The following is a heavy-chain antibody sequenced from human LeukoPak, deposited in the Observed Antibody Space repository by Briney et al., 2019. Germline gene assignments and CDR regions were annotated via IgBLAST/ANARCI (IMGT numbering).Heavy chain of an antibody. CDR2: INPNSGGT. CDR3: ARGLHCSSTSCYTYGY. V-gene: IGHV1-2*02. CDR1: GYTFTGYY. D-gene: IGHD2-2*02. Sequence: ASVEVSCKASGYTFTGYYMHWVRQAPGQGLEWMGWINPNSGGTNYAQKFQGRVTMTRDTSISTAYMELSRLRSDDTAVYYCARGLHCSSTSCYTYGYWGQGTLVTVSS. J-gene: IGHJ4*02.